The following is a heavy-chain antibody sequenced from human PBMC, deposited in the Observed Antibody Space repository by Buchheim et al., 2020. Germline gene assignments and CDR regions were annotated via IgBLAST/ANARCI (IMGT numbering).Heavy chain of an antibody. J-gene: IGHJ4*02. CDR2: IDHLGNT. Sequence: QVQLKQWGAGLLKPSETLSLTCSVSGGSFSGYYWSWFRQSPEKGLEWIGEIDHLGNTHYKPSLESRFTISLDKPNMQFSRKVKSVTAGDSALYFCARGLGATVKQNPADHWGQGT. CDR1: GGSFSGYY. CDR3: ARGLGATVKQNPADH. D-gene: IGHD1-26*01. V-gene: IGHV4-34*01.